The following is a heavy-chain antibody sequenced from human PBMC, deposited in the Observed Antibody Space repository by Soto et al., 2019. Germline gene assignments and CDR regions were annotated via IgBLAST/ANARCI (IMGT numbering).Heavy chain of an antibody. D-gene: IGHD2-2*01. CDR3: AKELKVVVPAAMDYYYYMDV. J-gene: IGHJ6*03. CDR1: GFTFDDYA. Sequence: GGSLRLSCAASGFTFDDYAMHWVRQAPGKGLEWVSGISWNSGSIGYADSVKGRFTISRDNAKNSLYLQMNSLRAEDTALYYCAKELKVVVPAAMDYYYYMDVWGKGTTVTVSS. CDR2: ISWNSGSI. V-gene: IGHV3-9*01.